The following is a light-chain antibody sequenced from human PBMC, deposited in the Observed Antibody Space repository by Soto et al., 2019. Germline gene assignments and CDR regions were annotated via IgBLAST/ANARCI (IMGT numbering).Light chain of an antibody. J-gene: IGLJ1*01. CDR2: TNT. V-gene: IGLV1-44*01. CDR1: SSNVGGNP. Sequence: QSVLTQPPSASGTPGQSVTISCSGSSSNVGGNPVNWYQHVPTTAPKLLIYTNTQRPSGVPDRFSGSKSGTSASLAISGLQSEDEADHYCASWDDSLNGPVFGTGTKVTVL. CDR3: ASWDDSLNGPV.